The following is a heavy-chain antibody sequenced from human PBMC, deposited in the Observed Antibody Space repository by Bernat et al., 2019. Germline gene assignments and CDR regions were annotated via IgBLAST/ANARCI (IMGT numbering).Heavy chain of an antibody. Sequence: QVQLVESGGGVVQPGRSLRLSCAASGFTFSSYAMHWVRQAPGKGLEWVAVISYDGSNKYYADSVKGRFTISRDNSKNTLYLQMNSLRAEDTAVYYCARLSLLVAATRGDAFDIWGQGTMVTVSS. CDR1: GFTFSSYA. V-gene: IGHV3-30-3*01. J-gene: IGHJ3*02. CDR2: ISYDGSNK. D-gene: IGHD2-15*01. CDR3: ARLSLLVAATRGDAFDI.